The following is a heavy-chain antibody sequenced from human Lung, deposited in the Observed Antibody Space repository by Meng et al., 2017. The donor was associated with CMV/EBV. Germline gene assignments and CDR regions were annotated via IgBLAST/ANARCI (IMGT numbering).Heavy chain of an antibody. V-gene: IGHV1-8*01. D-gene: IGHD2-15*01. CDR1: GNTFTSYD. CDR3: ARGYCSGGSCPVFDP. Sequence: EVQTPRASMKVPCKPSGNTFTSYDSNWEQQATGQGLDWMVGMNPNSGNTDYAQKFQGRVTMTRNTSISTAYMELSSLRSEDTAVYYCARGYCSGGSCPVFDPWGQGTLVTVSS. J-gene: IGHJ5*02. CDR2: MNPNSGNT.